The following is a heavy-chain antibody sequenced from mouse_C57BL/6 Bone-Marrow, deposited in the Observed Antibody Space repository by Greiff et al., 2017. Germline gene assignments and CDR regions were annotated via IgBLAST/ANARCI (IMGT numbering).Heavy chain of an antibody. J-gene: IGHJ3*01. D-gene: IGHD4-1*01. V-gene: IGHV5-16*01. CDR1: GFTFSDYY. CDR2: INYDGSST. Sequence: DVMLVESEGGLVQPGSSMKLSCTASGFTFSDYYMAWVRQVPEKGLEWVANINYDGSSTYYLDSLKSRFIISRDNAKNILYLQMSSLKSEDTATYYCARSNWEGLFAYWGQGTLVTVSA. CDR3: ARSNWEGLFAY.